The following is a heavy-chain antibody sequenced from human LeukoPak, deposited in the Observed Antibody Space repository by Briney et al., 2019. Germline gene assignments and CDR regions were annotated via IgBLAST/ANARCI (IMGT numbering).Heavy chain of an antibody. Sequence: PSETLSLTCTVSGGSISSSSYHWGWIRQPPGKGLEWIGSIYYSGSTYYNPSLKSRVTVSVDTSKNQFSLKLSSVTAADTAVYYCARLNYHYGMDVWGQGTTVTVSS. CDR3: ARLNYHYGMDV. J-gene: IGHJ6*02. CDR2: IYYSGST. CDR1: GGSISSSSYH. V-gene: IGHV4-39*01.